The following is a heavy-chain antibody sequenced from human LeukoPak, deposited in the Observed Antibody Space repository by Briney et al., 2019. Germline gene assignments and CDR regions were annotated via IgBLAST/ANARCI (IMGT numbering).Heavy chain of an antibody. CDR2: ISAYNGNT. CDR3: ARVSGMIVAVIDHRHDY. CDR1: GYTFTSYG. V-gene: IGHV1-18*01. Sequence: ASVKVSCKASGYTFTSYGISWVRQAPGQGLEWMGWISAYNGNTNYAQKLQGRVTMTTDTSTSTAYMELRSLRSDDTAVYYSARVSGMIVAVIDHRHDYWGQGTLVTVSS. D-gene: IGHD3-22*01. J-gene: IGHJ4*02.